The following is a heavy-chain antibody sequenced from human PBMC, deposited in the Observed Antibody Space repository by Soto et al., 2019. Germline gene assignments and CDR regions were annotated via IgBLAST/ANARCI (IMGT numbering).Heavy chain of an antibody. D-gene: IGHD3-10*01. CDR2: VSSDGGFT. CDR3: ARDPMGRGVPLDY. J-gene: IGHJ4*02. V-gene: IGHV3-11*05. Sequence: PGGSLILSCEASGFTFSDYYMRWIRQVPGRGLECLSYVSSDGGFTHYADSVQGRFTISRDNTKNSLFLEMKGLRAEDTALYFCARDPMGRGVPLDYWGPGTLVTVSS. CDR1: GFTFSDYY.